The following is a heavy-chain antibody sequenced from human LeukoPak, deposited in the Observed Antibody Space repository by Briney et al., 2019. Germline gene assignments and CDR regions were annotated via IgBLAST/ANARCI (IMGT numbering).Heavy chain of an antibody. V-gene: IGHV3-74*01. CDR3: ARGGPLGDTNRFDF. Sequence: GGSLRLSCAASGFTFSSYWMHWVRQAPGKGLVWVSRINSDGSSTSYADSVKGRFTISRDNAKNTLYLQMNSLRAEDTAVYYCARGGPLGDTNRFDFWGQGTLVTVSS. CDR2: INSDGSST. J-gene: IGHJ4*02. D-gene: IGHD2-8*01. CDR1: GFTFSSYW.